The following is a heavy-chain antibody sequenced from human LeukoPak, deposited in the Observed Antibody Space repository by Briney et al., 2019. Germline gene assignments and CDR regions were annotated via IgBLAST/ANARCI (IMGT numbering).Heavy chain of an antibody. Sequence: SETLSLTCTVSGGSISGYYWSWIRQPPGKGLEWIGEINHSGSTNYNPSLKSRVTISVDTSKNQFSLKLSSVTAADTAVYYCARGIGSKLGYCSSASCYVWFDPWGQGTLVTVSS. CDR3: ARGIGSKLGYCSSASCYVWFDP. V-gene: IGHV4-34*01. D-gene: IGHD2-2*01. CDR1: GGSISGYY. J-gene: IGHJ5*02. CDR2: INHSGST.